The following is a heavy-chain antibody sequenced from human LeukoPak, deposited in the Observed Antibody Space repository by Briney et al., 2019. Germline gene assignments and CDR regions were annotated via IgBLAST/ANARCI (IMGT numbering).Heavy chain of an antibody. CDR2: INHSGST. CDR3: ARQGIAARRYFDY. V-gene: IGHV4-34*01. D-gene: IGHD6-6*01. Sequence: PSETLSLTCAVYGGSFSGYYWSWIRQPPGKGLEWIGEINHSGSTNYNPSLKSRVTISVDTSKNQFSLRLSSVTAADTAVYYCARQGIAARRYFDYWGQGTLVTVSS. J-gene: IGHJ4*02. CDR1: GGSFSGYY.